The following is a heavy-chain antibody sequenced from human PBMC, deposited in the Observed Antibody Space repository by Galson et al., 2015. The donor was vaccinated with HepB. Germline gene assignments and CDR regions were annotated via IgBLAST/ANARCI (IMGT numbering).Heavy chain of an antibody. D-gene: IGHD2-15*01. Sequence: SVKVSCKASGGTFKRYTFGWVRQAPGQGLEWMGGIIPIFGIGTYAQRFQGRLTITADKSRTTVYMDLRSLTSEDTATYYCAIAGDCSAGSCHEGSWGQGTLITVSS. V-gene: IGHV1-69*10. CDR1: GGTFKRYT. CDR3: AIAGDCSAGSCHEGS. CDR2: IIPIFGIG. J-gene: IGHJ5*02.